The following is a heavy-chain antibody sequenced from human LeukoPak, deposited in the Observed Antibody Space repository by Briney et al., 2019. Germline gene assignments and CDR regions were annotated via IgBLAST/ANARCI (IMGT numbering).Heavy chain of an antibody. D-gene: IGHD4-11*01. CDR3: ARTGLHGAYDI. CDR2: ISSSSSTI. Sequence: GRSLRLSCAASGFTFSSYSMNWVRQAPGKGLEWVSYISSSSSTIYYADSVKGRFTISRDNAKNSLYVQMNSLRDEDTAVYYCARTGLHGAYDIWGQGTMVTVSS. J-gene: IGHJ3*02. CDR1: GFTFSSYS. V-gene: IGHV3-48*02.